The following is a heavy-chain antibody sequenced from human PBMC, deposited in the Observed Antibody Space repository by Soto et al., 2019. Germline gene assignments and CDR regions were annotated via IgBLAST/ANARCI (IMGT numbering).Heavy chain of an antibody. V-gene: IGHV3-23*01. Sequence: VQLLQSGGGLIQPGGSLRLSCTTSGFTFSNYAMSWVRQAPGKGLEGVSVITGSGAVSYVTDRFKGRFTVSRDNSKNTLFLEMSSLSADDTAVYFCAKAPEASVNVSSYLDYWGQGIRVTVSP. CDR2: ITGSGAVS. D-gene: IGHD6-6*01. CDR3: AKAPEASVNVSSYLDY. CDR1: GFTFSNYA. J-gene: IGHJ4*02.